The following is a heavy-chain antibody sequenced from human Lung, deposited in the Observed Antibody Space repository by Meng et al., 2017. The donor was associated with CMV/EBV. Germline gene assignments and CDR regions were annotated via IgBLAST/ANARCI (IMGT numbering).Heavy chain of an antibody. CDR2: ITASGGST. V-gene: IGHV3-23*01. J-gene: IGHJ4*02. Sequence: SCAASGFTFSSSAMSWVRQAPGKGLEWVSAITASGGSTYHADSVRGRFTISRDNSKNTLYLQLNSLRVEDTAVYYCAKAFSSSWYREYYDYWGQGTLVTVSS. CDR1: GFTFSSSA. D-gene: IGHD6-13*01. CDR3: AKAFSSSWYREYYDY.